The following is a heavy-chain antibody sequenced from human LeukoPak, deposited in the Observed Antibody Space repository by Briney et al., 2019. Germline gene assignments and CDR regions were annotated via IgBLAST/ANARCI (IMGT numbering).Heavy chain of an antibody. V-gene: IGHV2-5*02. J-gene: IGHJ4*02. CDR1: GSSPNTPHVG. CDR2: PSWGIDL. CDR3: AHSDVTAGTTASSYFDY. D-gene: IGHD1-1*01. Sequence: EPGPTLSHPTAPLTLTVIFSGSSPNTPHVGVWWSRQPPVKALEWLTIPSWGIDLPYTPSLRSRLPATKDTSKNQVILRMTNMDPLDTATCYCAHSDVTAGTTASSYFDYWGQGTLVTVSS.